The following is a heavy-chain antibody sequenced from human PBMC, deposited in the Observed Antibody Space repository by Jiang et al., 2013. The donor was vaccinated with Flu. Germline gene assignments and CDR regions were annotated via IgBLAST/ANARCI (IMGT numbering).Heavy chain of an antibody. J-gene: IGHJ4*02. Sequence: GPGLVKPSETLSLTCTVSGGSISSSSYYWGWIRQPPGKGLEWIGSIYYSGSTYYNPSLKSRVTISVDTSKNQFSLKLSSVTAADTAVYYCARNLKGDSSSWYADYFDYWGQGTLVTVSS. CDR1: GGSISSSSYY. V-gene: IGHV4-39*01. CDR3: ARNLKGDSSSWYADYFDY. CDR2: IYYSGST. D-gene: IGHD6-13*01.